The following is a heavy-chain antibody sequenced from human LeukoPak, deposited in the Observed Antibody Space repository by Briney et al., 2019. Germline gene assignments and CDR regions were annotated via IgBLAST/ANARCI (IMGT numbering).Heavy chain of an antibody. CDR1: GFTFRSHA. Sequence: GGSLRLSCVGSGFTFRSHAMSWVRQAPEKGLEFVSGIYENGGTTYYADSVKGRFSISRDNSKNTLYLQMESLRGEDTAVYYCAKDFRIGYSAHFDYWGQGALVTVSS. CDR3: AKDFRIGYSAHFDY. D-gene: IGHD2-21*01. CDR2: IYENGGTT. J-gene: IGHJ4*02. V-gene: IGHV3-23*01.